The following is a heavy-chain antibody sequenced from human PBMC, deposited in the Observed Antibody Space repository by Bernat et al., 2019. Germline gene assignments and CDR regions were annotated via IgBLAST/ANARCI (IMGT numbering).Heavy chain of an antibody. V-gene: IGHV3-30-3*01. CDR3: ARDWGCSSTSLYYYYCYGMDV. J-gene: IGHJ6*02. D-gene: IGHD2-2*01. CDR2: ISYDGSNK. CDR1: GFTFSSYA. Sequence: QVQLVESGGGVVQPGRSPRLSCAASGFTFSSYAMHWVRQAPGKGLEWVAVISYDGSNKYYADSVKGRFTISRDNSKNTLYLQMNSLRAEDTAVYYCARDWGCSSTSLYYYYCYGMDVWGQGTTVTVSS.